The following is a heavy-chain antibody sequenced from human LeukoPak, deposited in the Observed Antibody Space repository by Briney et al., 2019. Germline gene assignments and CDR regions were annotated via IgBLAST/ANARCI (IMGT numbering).Heavy chain of an antibody. Sequence: ASVKVSCKASGYTFTSYGISWVRQAPGQGLEWMGWSSAYNGNTNYAQKLQGRVTITTDTSTSTAYMELRSLRSDDTAVYYCVLNGASSCWYGISFDYWGQGTLVTVSS. CDR3: VLNGASSCWYGISFDY. CDR2: SSAYNGNT. D-gene: IGHD6-19*01. V-gene: IGHV1-18*01. CDR1: GYTFTSYG. J-gene: IGHJ4*02.